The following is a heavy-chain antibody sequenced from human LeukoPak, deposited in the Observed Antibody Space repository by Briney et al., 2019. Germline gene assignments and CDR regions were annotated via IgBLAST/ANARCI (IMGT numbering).Heavy chain of an antibody. CDR3: ARGAAYYDFWSGYLDRPVDYFDY. CDR1: GGSFSGYY. CDR2: INHSGST. Sequence: SETLSLTCAVYGGSFSGYYWSWIRQPPGKGLEWIGEINHSGSTNYNPSLKSRVTISVDTSKNQFSLKLSSVTAADTAVYYCARGAAYYDFWSGYLDRPVDYFDYWGQGTLVTVSS. J-gene: IGHJ4*02. D-gene: IGHD3-3*01. V-gene: IGHV4-34*01.